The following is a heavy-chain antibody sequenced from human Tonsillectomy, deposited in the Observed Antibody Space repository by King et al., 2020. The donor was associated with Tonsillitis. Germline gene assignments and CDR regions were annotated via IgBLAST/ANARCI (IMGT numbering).Heavy chain of an antibody. Sequence: VQLVESGGGVVRPGGSLRLSCAASGFTFSNYGMHWVRQAPGKGLEWVAFIRFDGSNTYYADSVKGRFTIPSDTSKNTLFLQMNRLRVVDTALYYCSKGGVTTTRYFYYYYCMDVWGQGTTVTVSS. V-gene: IGHV3-30*02. CDR3: SKGGVTTTRYFYYYYCMDV. D-gene: IGHD4-11*01. J-gene: IGHJ6*02. CDR2: IRFDGSNT. CDR1: GFTFSNYG.